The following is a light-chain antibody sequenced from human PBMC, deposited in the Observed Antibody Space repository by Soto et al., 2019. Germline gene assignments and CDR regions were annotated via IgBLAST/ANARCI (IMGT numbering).Light chain of an antibody. CDR3: QQRSGWPNT. CDR1: QSVSSY. Sequence: ILLAQSPATLSFSPGERATLSCRASQSVSSYLACYQKIPGPAPRLLTYDASNRATGIPARFSGSGSGADFTLTISSLEPEDFAVYYCQQRSGWPNTFGGGTKVDIK. J-gene: IGKJ4*01. CDR2: DAS. V-gene: IGKV3-11*01.